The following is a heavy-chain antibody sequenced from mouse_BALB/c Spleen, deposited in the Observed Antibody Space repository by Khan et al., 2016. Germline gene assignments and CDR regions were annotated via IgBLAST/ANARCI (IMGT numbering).Heavy chain of an antibody. J-gene: IGHJ3*01. V-gene: IGHV3-1*02. CDR1: GYSITSGYS. Sequence: EVQLQESGPDLVKPSQTLSLTCTVTGYSITSGYSWHWIRQVPGNKLAWLGYIHYSGNTNYNPSLKSRISITRDTSKNQFFLQLISVTTEDTATYYCARDYYGWFAYWGQGTLVTVSA. D-gene: IGHD1-1*01. CDR3: ARDYYGWFAY. CDR2: IHYSGNT.